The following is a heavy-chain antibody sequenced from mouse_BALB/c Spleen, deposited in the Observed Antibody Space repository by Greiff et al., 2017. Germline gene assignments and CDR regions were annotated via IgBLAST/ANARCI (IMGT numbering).Heavy chain of an antibody. D-gene: IGHD2-1*01. CDR2: ISNLAYSI. J-gene: IGHJ4*01. CDR1: GFTFSDYG. CDR3: ARSVYGNYSPYAMDY. V-gene: IGHV5-15*02. Sequence: EVKLVESGGGLVQPGGSRKLSCAASGFTFSDYGMAWVRQAPGKGPEWVAFISNLAYSIYYADTVTGRFTISRENAKNTLYLEMSSLRSEDTAMYYCARSVYGNYSPYAMDYWGQGTSVTVSS.